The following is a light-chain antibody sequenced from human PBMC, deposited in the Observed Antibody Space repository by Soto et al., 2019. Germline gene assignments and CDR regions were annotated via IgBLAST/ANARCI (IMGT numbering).Light chain of an antibody. CDR2: RAS. CDR3: QQYGTSPWT. V-gene: IGKV3-20*01. Sequence: EIVLTQSPATLSVSPGERVTLSCRASENVDINLAWYQQKPGQAPSLLIYRASTRATGIPDRFSGSGSGTDFTLTISRLEPEDFAVYHCQQYGTSPWTFGQGTKVDIK. J-gene: IGKJ1*01. CDR1: ENVDIN.